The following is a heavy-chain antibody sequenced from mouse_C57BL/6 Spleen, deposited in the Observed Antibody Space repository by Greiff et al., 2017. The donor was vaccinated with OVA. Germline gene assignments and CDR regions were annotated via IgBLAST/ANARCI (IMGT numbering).Heavy chain of an antibody. V-gene: IGHV1-19*01. J-gene: IGHJ2*01. CDR3: ARIYGNSLYYFDY. D-gene: IGHD2-1*01. CDR1: GYTFTDYY. Sequence: VQLQQSGPVLVKPGASVKMSCKASGYTFTDYYMNWVKQSHGKSLEWIGVINPYNGGTSYNQKFKGKATLTVDKSSSTAYMELNSLTSEDSAVYYCARIYGNSLYYFDYWGQGTTLTVSS. CDR2: INPYNGGT.